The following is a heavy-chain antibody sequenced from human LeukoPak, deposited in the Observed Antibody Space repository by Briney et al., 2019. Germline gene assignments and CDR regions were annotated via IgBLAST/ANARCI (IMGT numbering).Heavy chain of an antibody. CDR2: ITDSGTGT. Sequence: PGRSLRLSCAASGFTFSSYSMSWVRQAPGKGLEWVSAITDSGTGTYYADSVKGRFTISRDNSKNTLYLQMNSLRVEDTAIYFCARDSPVLTYWGQGTLVTVSS. V-gene: IGHV3-23*01. CDR1: GFTFSSYS. CDR3: ARDSPVLTY. J-gene: IGHJ4*02.